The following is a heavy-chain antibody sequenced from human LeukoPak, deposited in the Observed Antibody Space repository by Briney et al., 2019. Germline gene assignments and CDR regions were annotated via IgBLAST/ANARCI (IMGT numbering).Heavy chain of an antibody. CDR1: GYSFTNYW. CDR2: IYPGDSDS. V-gene: IGHV5-51*01. D-gene: IGHD3-22*01. Sequence: GESLKISCKASGYSFTNYWIGWVRQMPGKGLEWMGIIYPGDSDSRYSPSFQGQVTISADKSISTAYLQWSSLKASDTAMYYCARRGNYYDSSGYTYYFDYWGQGTLVTVSS. CDR3: ARRGNYYDSSGYTYYFDY. J-gene: IGHJ4*02.